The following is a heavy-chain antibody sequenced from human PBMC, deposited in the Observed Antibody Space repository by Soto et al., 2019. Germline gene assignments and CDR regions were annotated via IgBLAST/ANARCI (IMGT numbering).Heavy chain of an antibody. D-gene: IGHD3-16*01. J-gene: IGHJ5*02. CDR1: GGSISSYY. CDR3: ARAFVRPNWFDP. V-gene: IGHV4-59*01. CDR2: IYYSGST. Sequence: SETLSLTCTVSGGSISSYYWSWIRQPPGKGLEWIGYIYYSGSTNYNPSLKSRVTISVDTSKNQFSLKLSSVTAADTAVYYCARAFVRPNWFDPWGQGTLVTSPQ.